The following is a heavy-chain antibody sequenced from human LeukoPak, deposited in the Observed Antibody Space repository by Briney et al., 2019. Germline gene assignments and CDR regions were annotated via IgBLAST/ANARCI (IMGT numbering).Heavy chain of an antibody. Sequence: GGSLRLSCAASGFTFSSYAMHWVRQAPGKGLEGGAVISYDGSNKYYADSVKGRFTISRDNSKNTLYLQMNSLRAEDTAVYYCARGFVVVVAALYFDYWGQGTLVTVSS. CDR2: ISYDGSNK. V-gene: IGHV3-30*04. CDR3: ARGFVVVVAALYFDY. J-gene: IGHJ4*02. D-gene: IGHD2-15*01. CDR1: GFTFSSYA.